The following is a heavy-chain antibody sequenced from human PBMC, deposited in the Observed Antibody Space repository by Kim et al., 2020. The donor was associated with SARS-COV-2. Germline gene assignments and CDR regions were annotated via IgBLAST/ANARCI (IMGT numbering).Heavy chain of an antibody. CDR1: GGSFSGYY. CDR3: ARRVRRSWYGTFDY. J-gene: IGHJ4*02. Sequence: SETLSLTCAVYGGSFSGYYWSWIRQPPGKGLEWIGEINHSGSTNYNPSLKSRVTISVDTSKNQFSLKLSSVTAADMAVYYCARRVRRSWYGTFDYWGQGTLVTVSS. CDR2: INHSGST. V-gene: IGHV4-34*01. D-gene: IGHD6-13*01.